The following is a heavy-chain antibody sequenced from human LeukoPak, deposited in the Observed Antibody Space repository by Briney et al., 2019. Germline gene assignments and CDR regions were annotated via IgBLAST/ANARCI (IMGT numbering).Heavy chain of an antibody. D-gene: IGHD5-18*01. J-gene: IGHJ4*02. CDR2: INPNSGGT. V-gene: IGHV1-2*02. CDR3: ARDEYSYGFDY. Sequence: GASVKVSCKASGYTFTGYYMHWVRQAPGQGLEWVGWINPNSGGTNYAQKCQGRVTMTRDTSISTAYMELSRLRSDDTAVYYCARDEYSYGFDYWGQGTLVTVSS. CDR1: GYTFTGYY.